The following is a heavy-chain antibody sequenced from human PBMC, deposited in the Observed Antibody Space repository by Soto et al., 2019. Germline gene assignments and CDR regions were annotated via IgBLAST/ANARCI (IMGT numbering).Heavy chain of an antibody. J-gene: IGHJ3*02. CDR2: ISAYNGNT. CDR1: GYTFTSYG. V-gene: IGHV1-18*01. D-gene: IGHD4-17*01. Sequence: VASVKVSCKASGYTFTSYGISWVRQAPGQGLEWMGWISAYNGNTNYAQKLQGRVTMTTDTSTSTAYMELRSLRSDDTAVYYCATSGDDYGDPRSAFDIWGQGTMVTVSS. CDR3: ATSGDDYGDPRSAFDI.